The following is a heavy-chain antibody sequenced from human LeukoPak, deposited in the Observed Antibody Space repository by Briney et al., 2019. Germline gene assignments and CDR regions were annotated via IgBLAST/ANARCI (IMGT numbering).Heavy chain of an antibody. D-gene: IGHD1-26*01. V-gene: IGHV3-23*01. Sequence: PGGSLRLSCAASGFTFSSYAMSWVRQAPGKGLEWVSAISGSGGSTYYADSVKGRFTISRDNSKNTLYLQMDSLRAEDTAVYYCAKGSVYRVGATIFDYWGQETLVTVSS. CDR1: GFTFSSYA. J-gene: IGHJ4*02. CDR3: AKGSVYRVGATIFDY. CDR2: ISGSGGST.